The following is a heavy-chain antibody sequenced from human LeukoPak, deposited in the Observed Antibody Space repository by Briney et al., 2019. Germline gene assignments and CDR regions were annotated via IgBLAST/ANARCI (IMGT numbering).Heavy chain of an antibody. CDR1: GFIVSSNY. D-gene: IGHD2-8*02. Sequence: AGGSLRLSCAASGFIVSSNYMSWVRQAPGKGLEWVSGIYTDENDDKTYYAASVKGRFTIARDNSKNTLFLQMDSLRVDDTALYYCARATTGSSGGYLDYWGQGALVTVS. V-gene: IGHV3-53*01. CDR3: ARATTGSSGGYLDY. J-gene: IGHJ4*02. CDR2: IYTDENDDKT.